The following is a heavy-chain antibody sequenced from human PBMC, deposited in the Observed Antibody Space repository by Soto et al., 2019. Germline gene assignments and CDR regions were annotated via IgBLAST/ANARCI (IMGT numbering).Heavy chain of an antibody. Sequence: PSETLSLTCTVSGGSISSGGYYWSWIRQHPGKGLEWIGYIYYSGSTYYNPSLKSRVTISVDTSKNQFSLKLSSVTAADTAVYYCAREVDSSSSRRGAFDIWGQGTMVTVSS. J-gene: IGHJ3*02. CDR3: AREVDSSSSRRGAFDI. CDR2: IYYSGST. V-gene: IGHV4-31*03. CDR1: GGSISSGGYY. D-gene: IGHD6-6*01.